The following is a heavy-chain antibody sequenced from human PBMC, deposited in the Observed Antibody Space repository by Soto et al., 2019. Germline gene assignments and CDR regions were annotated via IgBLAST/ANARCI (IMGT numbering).Heavy chain of an antibody. CDR2: ISHIGSV. D-gene: IGHD3-10*01. CDR3: AGSSGWSAIDY. J-gene: IGHJ4*02. CDR1: GVSISSNYY. V-gene: IGHV4-4*02. Sequence: QVLLQESGPGLVQPSGTLSLSCVVSGVSISSNYYWGWVRQPPGKGLEWLGDISHIGSVNYKPSLQRRVTISMDNSQNQFSLKWNSVTSGETAGYYCAGSSGWSAIDYWGQGTRVIV.